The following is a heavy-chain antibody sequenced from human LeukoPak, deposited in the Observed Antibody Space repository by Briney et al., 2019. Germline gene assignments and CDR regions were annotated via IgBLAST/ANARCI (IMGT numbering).Heavy chain of an antibody. J-gene: IGHJ4*01. V-gene: IGHV3-7*03. D-gene: IGHD3-9*01. CDR2: IKQDGRET. CDR3: ARGSWPFDR. CDR1: GFAFDTCW. Sequence: PGGSLRLSCAASGFAFDTCWMGWVRQAPGKGLEWVATIKQDGRETYYADAVKGRFTISRDNAKNTLYLEMNSLRVEDTAVYYCARGSWPFDRWGQGTLVTVSS.